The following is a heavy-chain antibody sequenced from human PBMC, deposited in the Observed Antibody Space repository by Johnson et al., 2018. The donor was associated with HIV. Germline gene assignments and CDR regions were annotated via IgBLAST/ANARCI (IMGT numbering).Heavy chain of an antibody. D-gene: IGHD1-26*01. CDR3: AARGWELQPDAFDI. CDR1: GFTFSSYA. V-gene: IGHV3-7*05. J-gene: IGHJ3*02. CDR2: IKQDGSEK. Sequence: VQLVESGGGVVQPGRSLRLSCAASGFTFSSYAMHWVRQAPGKGLEWVANIKQDGSEKYYVDSVKGRFTISRDNAKNSLYLQMNSLRAEDTAVYYCAARGWELQPDAFDIWGQGTMVTVSS.